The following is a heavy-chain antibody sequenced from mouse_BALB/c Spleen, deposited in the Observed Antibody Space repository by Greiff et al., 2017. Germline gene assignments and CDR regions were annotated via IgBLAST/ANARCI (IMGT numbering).Heavy chain of an antibody. Sequence: EVHLVESGGGLVQPGGSLRLSCATSGFTFTDYYMSWVRQPPGKALEWLGFIRNKANGYTTEYSASVKGRFTISRDNSQSILYLQMNTLRAEDSATYYCARDSSYWYFDVWGAGTTVTVSS. CDR3: ARDSSYWYFDV. CDR2: IRNKANGYTT. CDR1: GFTFTDYY. V-gene: IGHV7-3*02. J-gene: IGHJ1*01.